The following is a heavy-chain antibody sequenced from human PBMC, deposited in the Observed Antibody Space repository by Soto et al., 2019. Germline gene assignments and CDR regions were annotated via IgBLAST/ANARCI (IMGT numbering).Heavy chain of an antibody. D-gene: IGHD3-22*01. Sequence: GGSLRLSCAASGFTFTDYYMSWIRQAPGKGLEWVSYISSTSTYTNYADSVKGRFTISRDNAKNSLFLQMNSLRAEDTAVYYCATERDPLLRGVVDYWGHGTLVTVSS. CDR2: ISSTSTYT. CDR1: GFTFTDYY. V-gene: IGHV3-11*06. J-gene: IGHJ4*01. CDR3: ATERDPLLRGVVDY.